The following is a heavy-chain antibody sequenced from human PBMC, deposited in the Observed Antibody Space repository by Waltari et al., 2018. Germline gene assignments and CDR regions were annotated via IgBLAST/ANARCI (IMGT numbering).Heavy chain of an antibody. CDR1: GGTFGRYA. CDR3: ARRQLGGPLDP. CDR2: LIPIFGAP. D-gene: IGHD1-1*01. V-gene: IGHV1-69*12. Sequence: QVPLVQSGAEVKKPGSSVKVSCKASGGTFGRYAITWVRQAPGQGLEWMGGLIPIFGAPNYAQRFQGRVTITADESTSTVYMELSSLKSEDTALYFCARRQLGGPLDPWGQGTLVTVSS. J-gene: IGHJ5*02.